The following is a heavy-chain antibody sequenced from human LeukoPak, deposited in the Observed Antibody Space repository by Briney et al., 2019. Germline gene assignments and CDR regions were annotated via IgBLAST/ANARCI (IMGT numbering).Heavy chain of an antibody. Sequence: ASVKVSCKASGYTFTDYYMHWVRQAPGQGLEWMGWINPKSGDTGYAQKFQGRVTMTRDTSVSTAYMEVTSLISDDTAVYYCARGGGSYHTDYWGQGTLVTVSS. D-gene: IGHD1-26*01. CDR2: INPKSGDT. V-gene: IGHV1-2*02. J-gene: IGHJ4*02. CDR3: ARGGGSYHTDY. CDR1: GYTFTDYY.